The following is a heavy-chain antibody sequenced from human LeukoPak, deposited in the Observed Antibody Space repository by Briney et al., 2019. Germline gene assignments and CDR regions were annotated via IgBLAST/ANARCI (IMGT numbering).Heavy chain of an antibody. CDR1: GGTFSSYA. V-gene: IGHV1-69*06. J-gene: IGHJ4*02. Sequence: GASVKVSCKASGGTFSSYAISWVRQAPGQGLEWMGGIIPIFGTPNYAQKFLGRVTMTADTSTSTAYMELRSLTSDDTAVYYCARSGRGTYYYFDLWGQGTLVTVSS. CDR3: ARSGRGTYYYFDL. D-gene: IGHD5-12*01. CDR2: IIPIFGTP.